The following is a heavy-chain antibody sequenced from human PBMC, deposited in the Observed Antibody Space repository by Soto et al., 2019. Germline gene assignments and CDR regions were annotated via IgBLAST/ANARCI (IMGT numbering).Heavy chain of an antibody. CDR1: GGTFSSCA. J-gene: IGHJ5*02. Sequence: SVKVSCKASGGTFSSCAISWVRQAPGQGLEWMGGIIPIFGTANYAQKFQGRVTITADESTSTAYMELSSLRSEDTAVYYCVYSSSAYSNNWFDPWGQGTLVTVSS. CDR2: IIPIFGTA. V-gene: IGHV1-69*13. CDR3: VYSSSAYSNNWFDP. D-gene: IGHD6-6*01.